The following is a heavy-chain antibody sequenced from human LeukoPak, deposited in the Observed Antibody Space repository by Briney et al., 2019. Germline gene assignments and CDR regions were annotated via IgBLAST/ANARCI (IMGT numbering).Heavy chain of an antibody. CDR2: INSDGSST. J-gene: IGHJ4*02. D-gene: IGHD3-22*01. CDR1: GFTFSSYW. Sequence: PGGSLRLSCAASGFTFSSYWMHWIRQAPGKGLVWVSRINSDGSSTSYADSVKGRFTISRDNAKNTLYLQMNSLRAEDTAVYYCARDEDYYDGSGPFDYWGQGTLVTVSS. CDR3: ARDEDYYDGSGPFDY. V-gene: IGHV3-74*01.